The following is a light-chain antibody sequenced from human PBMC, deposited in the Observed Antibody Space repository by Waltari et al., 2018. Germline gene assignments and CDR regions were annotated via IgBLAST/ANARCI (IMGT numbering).Light chain of an antibody. V-gene: IGKV1D-13*01. CDR3: QQFINYPLT. CDR1: QDIASA. CDR2: DAS. Sequence: IQLTQSPSSLSASVGHRITITCRASQDIASALAWYVQKPGKTPQLLIYDASTLESGVPSRFSGSGSGTDFTLSISGLQPEDFATYYCQQFINYPLTFGPGTTVDIK. J-gene: IGKJ3*01.